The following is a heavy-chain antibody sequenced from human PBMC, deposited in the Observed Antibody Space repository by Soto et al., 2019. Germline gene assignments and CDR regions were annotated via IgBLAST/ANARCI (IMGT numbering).Heavy chain of an antibody. J-gene: IGHJ4*02. CDR1: GGTFSSYT. D-gene: IGHD3-9*01. CDR3: ARELSTYYDILTGSSFDY. Sequence: SVKVSCKASGGTFSSYTISWVRQAPGQGLEWMGRIIPILGIANYAQKFQGRVTITADKSTSTAYMELSSLRSEDTAVYYCARELSTYYDILTGSSFDYWGQGTLVTVSS. CDR2: IIPILGIA. V-gene: IGHV1-69*04.